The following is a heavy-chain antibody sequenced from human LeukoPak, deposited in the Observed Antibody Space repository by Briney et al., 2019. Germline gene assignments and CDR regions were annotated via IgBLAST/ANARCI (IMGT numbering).Heavy chain of an antibody. CDR3: ARDYGGVYDFWSGQPNRWFDP. V-gene: IGHV1-18*01. CDR1: GYTFTSYG. CDR2: ISAYNGNT. D-gene: IGHD3-3*01. J-gene: IGHJ5*02. Sequence: ASVKVSCKASGYTFTSYGISWVRQAPGQGLEWMGWISAYNGNTNYAQKLQGRVTMTTDTSTSTAYMELRSLRSDDTAVYYCARDYGGVYDFWSGQPNRWFDPWGQGTLVTVSS.